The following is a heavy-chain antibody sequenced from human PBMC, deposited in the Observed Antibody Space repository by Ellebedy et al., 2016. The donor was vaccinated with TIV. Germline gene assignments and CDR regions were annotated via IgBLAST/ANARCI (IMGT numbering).Heavy chain of an antibody. J-gene: IGHJ3*02. CDR3: ATDGSYGDYRSPTHAFEK. V-gene: IGHV3-7*01. Sequence: GESLKISCAASGFSFRSYWMTWVRQAPGKGLEWVANIRQDGGDKYYVDSVKGRFTISRDNAKNSLYLQMSSLRAEDTAVYYCATDGSYGDYRSPTHAFEKWGQGTMVIASS. D-gene: IGHD4-17*01. CDR2: IRQDGGDK. CDR1: GFSFRSYW.